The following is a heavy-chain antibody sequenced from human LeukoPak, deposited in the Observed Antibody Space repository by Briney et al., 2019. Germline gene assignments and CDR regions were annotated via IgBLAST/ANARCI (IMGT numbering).Heavy chain of an antibody. CDR2: ISSSSSTI. CDR3: ASRDYDILTGYGAFDY. Sequence: GGSLRLSCAASGFTFSSYSMNWVRQAPGKGLEWVSYISSSSSTIYYADSVKGRFTISRDNAKNSLYLQMNSLRAEDTAVYYCASRDYDILTGYGAFDYWGQGTLVTVSS. J-gene: IGHJ4*02. V-gene: IGHV3-48*04. CDR1: GFTFSSYS. D-gene: IGHD3-9*01.